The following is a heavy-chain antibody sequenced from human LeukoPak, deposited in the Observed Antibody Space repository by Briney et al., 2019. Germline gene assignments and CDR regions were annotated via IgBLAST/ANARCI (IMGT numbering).Heavy chain of an antibody. CDR3: VRGPNYYNGIYYFDY. V-gene: IGHV1-8*01. D-gene: IGHD3-10*01. J-gene: IGHJ4*02. Sequence: ASVKVSCKASGYTFTSYDINWVRQATGQGLEWMGWMNPNSANTGYAQKFQGRVTMTRSTPISTAYMELSSLTSEDTAVYYCVRGPNYYNGIYYFDYWGQGTLVTVSS. CDR1: GYTFTSYD. CDR2: MNPNSANT.